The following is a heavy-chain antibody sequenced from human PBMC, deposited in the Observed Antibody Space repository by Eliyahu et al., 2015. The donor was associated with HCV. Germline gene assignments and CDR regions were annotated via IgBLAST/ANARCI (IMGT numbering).Heavy chain of an antibody. D-gene: IGHD6-19*01. CDR3: ARDCLKWSSGLVGWTRYFDY. CDR2: IYYSGST. Sequence: QVQLQESGPGLVKPSETLSLTCTVSGGSVSSGSYXXSWIRQPPGKGLEWIGYIYYSGSTNYNPSLKSRVTISVDTSKNQFSLKLSSVTAADTAVYYCARDCLKWSSGLVGWTRYFDYWGQGTLVTVSS. J-gene: IGHJ4*02. V-gene: IGHV4-61*01. CDR1: GGSVSSGSYX.